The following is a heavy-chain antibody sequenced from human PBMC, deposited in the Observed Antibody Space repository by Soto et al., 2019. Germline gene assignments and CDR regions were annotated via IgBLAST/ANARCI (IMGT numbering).Heavy chain of an antibody. CDR3: AVSRLTGVYDS. CDR1: GFTFSNYY. J-gene: IGHJ4*02. D-gene: IGHD2-8*01. V-gene: IGHV3-7*01. CDR2: LTPDGNTK. Sequence: EVQLVESGGGLVQPGGSLRLSCAASGFTFSNYYMTWVRQAPGKGPEWLTNLTPDGNTKSYIPSVTGRFTISRDNTKNSLYLQMEALRVEDTAVYYGAVSRLTGVYDSWGLGTLVTVSS.